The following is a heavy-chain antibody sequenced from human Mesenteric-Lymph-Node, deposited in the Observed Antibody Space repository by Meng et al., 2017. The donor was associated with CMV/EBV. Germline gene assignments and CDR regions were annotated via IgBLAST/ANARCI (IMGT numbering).Heavy chain of an antibody. CDR1: GFTFSSYS. Sequence: GGSLRLSCAASGFTFSSYSMNWVRQAPGKGLEWVAFLHYDGGEKYYGDSVKGRFTISRDTSKNTLYLQMDSLRPEDTAIYYCATDPHDFWSGKNWFDFWGQGTLVTVSS. CDR3: ATDPHDFWSGKNWFDF. V-gene: IGHV3-30*02. CDR2: LHYDGGEK. J-gene: IGHJ5*01. D-gene: IGHD3-3*01.